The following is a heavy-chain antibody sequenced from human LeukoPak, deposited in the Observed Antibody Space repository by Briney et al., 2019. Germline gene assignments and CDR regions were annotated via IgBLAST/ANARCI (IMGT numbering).Heavy chain of an antibody. CDR2: IIPIFGTT. CDR1: GGTFSNYA. J-gene: IGHJ4*02. CDR3: ARGGEANYYDTSGYYLYYY. Sequence: GASVKVSCKASGGTFSNYAISWVRQAPGQGLEWMGRIIPIFGTTNYAQKFQGGVTITTDESTSTAYMELSSLRSEDTAVYYCARGGEANYYDTSGYYLYYYWGQGTLVTVSS. D-gene: IGHD3-22*01. V-gene: IGHV1-69*05.